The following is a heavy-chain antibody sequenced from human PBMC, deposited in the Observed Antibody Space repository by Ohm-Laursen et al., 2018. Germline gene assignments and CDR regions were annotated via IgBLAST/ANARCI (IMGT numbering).Heavy chain of an antibody. CDR3: AKGIQWLVQWDWFDP. CDR1: GFTFSSYG. CDR2: ISYDGSNK. Sequence: SLRLSCTASGFTFSSYGMHWVRQAPGKGLEWVAVISYDGSNKYYADSVKGRFTISRDNSKNTLYLQMNSLRAEDTAVYYCAKGIQWLVQWDWFDPWGQGTLVTVSS. D-gene: IGHD6-19*01. V-gene: IGHV3-30*18. J-gene: IGHJ5*02.